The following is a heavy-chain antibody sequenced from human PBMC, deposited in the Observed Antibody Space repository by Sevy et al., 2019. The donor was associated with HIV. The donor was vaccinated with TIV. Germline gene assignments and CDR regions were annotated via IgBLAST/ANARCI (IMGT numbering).Heavy chain of an antibody. Sequence: GGSLRLSCAASGFSFSSYWMTWFRQAPGKELEWVANVNLDGSGKNYVDSVKGRFTISRDNARKSLSLQMNSLRAEDTAVYYCARSVDYWGQGTLVTVSS. J-gene: IGHJ4*02. V-gene: IGHV3-7*01. CDR2: VNLDGSGK. CDR3: ARSVDY. CDR1: GFSFSSYW.